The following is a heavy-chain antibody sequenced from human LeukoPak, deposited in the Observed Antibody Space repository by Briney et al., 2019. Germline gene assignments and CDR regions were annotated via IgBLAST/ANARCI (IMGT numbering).Heavy chain of an antibody. D-gene: IGHD2-15*01. CDR3: ARGVAWVHEFDY. Sequence: GGSLRLSCAASGFSFSSYAIHWVRQAPGKGLEWVAVISYDGHNKYYADSVKGRFTISRDNSQNTVDLQMNSLRPEDTAVYYCARGVAWVHEFDYWGQGTLVTVSS. J-gene: IGHJ4*02. CDR1: GFSFSSYA. V-gene: IGHV3-30-3*01. CDR2: ISYDGHNK.